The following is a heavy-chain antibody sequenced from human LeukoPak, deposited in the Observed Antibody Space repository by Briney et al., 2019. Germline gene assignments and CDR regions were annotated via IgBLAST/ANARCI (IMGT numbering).Heavy chain of an antibody. J-gene: IGHJ4*02. CDR1: GGSISSYY. CDR3: ARSYSRPAYLFDY. CDR2: IYYSGST. Sequence: PSETLSLTCTVSGGSISSYYWSWIRQPPGKGLEGIGYIYYSGSTNYNPSLKSRVTISVDTSKNQFSLKLSSVTAADTAVYYCARSYSRPAYLFDYWGQGTLVTVSS. V-gene: IGHV4-59*01. D-gene: IGHD6-13*01.